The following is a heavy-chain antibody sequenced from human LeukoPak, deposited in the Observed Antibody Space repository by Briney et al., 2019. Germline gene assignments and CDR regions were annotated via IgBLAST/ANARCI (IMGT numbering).Heavy chain of an antibody. D-gene: IGHD6-13*01. J-gene: IGHJ4*02. V-gene: IGHV4-39*07. Sequence: PSETLSLTCTVSGGSISSSSYYWGWIRQPPGKGLEWIGSIYYSGSTYYNPSLKSRVTISVDTSKNQFSLKLSSVTAADTAVYYCAREGIAAAGTSNWGQGTLVTVSS. CDR1: GGSISSSSYY. CDR3: AREGIAAAGTSN. CDR2: IYYSGST.